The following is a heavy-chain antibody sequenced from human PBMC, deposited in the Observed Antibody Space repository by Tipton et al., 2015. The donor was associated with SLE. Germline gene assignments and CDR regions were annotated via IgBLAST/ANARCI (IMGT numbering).Heavy chain of an antibody. CDR1: GGSFSGYY. Sequence: TLSLTCAVYGGSFSGYYWSWIRQPPGKGLEWIGEINHSGSTNYNPSLKSRVTISVDTSKNRFSLKLSSVTAADTAVYYCARGAVTGGWDYWGQGTLVTVSS. CDR3: ARGAVTGGWDY. V-gene: IGHV4-34*01. D-gene: IGHD2-21*02. CDR2: INHSGST. J-gene: IGHJ4*02.